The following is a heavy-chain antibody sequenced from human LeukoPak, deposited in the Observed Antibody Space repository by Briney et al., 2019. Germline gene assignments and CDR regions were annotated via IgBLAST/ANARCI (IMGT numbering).Heavy chain of an antibody. CDR3: ARISGWPCYYYYMDV. V-gene: IGHV3-48*03. J-gene: IGHJ6*03. CDR1: GSTFSSYE. CDR2: ISGSGSTI. D-gene: IGHD6-19*01. Sequence: GGSLRLSCAASGSTFSSYEMNWVRQAPGKGLEWVSYISGSGSTIHYADSVKGRFTISRDNAKNSLYLQMNSLRAEDTAVYYCARISGWPCYYYYMDVWGKGTTVTVSS.